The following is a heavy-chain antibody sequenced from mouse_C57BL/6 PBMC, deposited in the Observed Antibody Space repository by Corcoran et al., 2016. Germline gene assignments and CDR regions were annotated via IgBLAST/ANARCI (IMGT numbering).Heavy chain of an antibody. CDR2: INPYSGVP. CDR1: GYTFTTYG. D-gene: IGHD2-13*01. V-gene: IGHV9-3*01. J-gene: IGHJ4*01. Sequence: QIQLVQSGPELKKPGETVKISCKASGYTFTTYGMSWVKQTPGKGLKWMGWINPYSGVPTYADDFKGRFAFSLETSASTAYLQINNLKNEDTATYFCARWGEFQRGPYYYAMDYGGQGTSVTVSS. CDR3: ARWGEFQRGPYYYAMDY.